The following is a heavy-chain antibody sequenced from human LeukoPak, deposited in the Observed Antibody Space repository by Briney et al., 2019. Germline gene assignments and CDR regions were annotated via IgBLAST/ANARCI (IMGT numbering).Heavy chain of an antibody. J-gene: IGHJ3*02. V-gene: IGHV4-59*11. CDR3: ARDLVTVTKGFDI. CDR1: DDSFSSHY. D-gene: IGHD4-17*01. CDR2: ISYIGST. Sequence: TSETLSLTCAVSDDSFSSHYWTWIRQPPGKGLEWIGYISYIGSTNYNPSLKSRVTISIDTSKNQFSLKLTSVTAADTAVYYCARDLVTVTKGFDIWGQGTMVSVSS.